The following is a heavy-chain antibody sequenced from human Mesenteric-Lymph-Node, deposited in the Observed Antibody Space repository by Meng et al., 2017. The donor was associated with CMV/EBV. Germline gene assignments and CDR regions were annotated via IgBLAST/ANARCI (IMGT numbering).Heavy chain of an antibody. Sequence: QLQLQESAPGLVKPSETPSLTYTISGGSISSSSYYWGWIRQPPGKGLEWIGYIYYSGSTYYYNPSLKTRVTISVDTSKNQFSLKLSSVTAADTAVYYCARHSALLVTNFDYWGQGTLVTVSS. CDR2: IYYSGSTY. D-gene: IGHD5-18*01. V-gene: IGHV4-39*01. J-gene: IGHJ4*02. CDR3: ARHSALLVTNFDY. CDR1: GGSISSSSYY.